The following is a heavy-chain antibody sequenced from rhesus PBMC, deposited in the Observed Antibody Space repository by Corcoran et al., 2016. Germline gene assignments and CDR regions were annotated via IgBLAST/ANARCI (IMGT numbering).Heavy chain of an antibody. CDR3: AKDLEYSGGWSFDY. CDR2: INSGGGST. D-gene: IGHD6-37*01. J-gene: IGHJ4*01. CDR1: GFTFSSYG. V-gene: IGHV3S5*01. Sequence: EVQLVETGGGLVQPGGSLKLSCAASGFTFSSYGMSWVRQAPGKGLEWVSAINSGGGSTYYAESVKGRFTLSRDNSKNTLSLQMNSLRAEDTAVYYCAKDLEYSGGWSFDYWGQGVLVTVSS.